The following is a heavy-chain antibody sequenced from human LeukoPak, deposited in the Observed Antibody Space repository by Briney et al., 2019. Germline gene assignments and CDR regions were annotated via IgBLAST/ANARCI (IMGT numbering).Heavy chain of an antibody. CDR3: ARGLCRFGLSGYQLLQEVPNDY. Sequence: PGGSLRLSCAASGFTFSSYAMHWVRQAPGKGLEWVAVISYDGSNKYYADSVKGRFTISRDNSKTTLYLQMNSLRAEDTAVYYCARGLCRFGLSGYQLLQEVPNDYWGQGTLVTVSS. J-gene: IGHJ4*02. CDR1: GFTFSSYA. V-gene: IGHV3-30-3*01. D-gene: IGHD2-2*01. CDR2: ISYDGSNK.